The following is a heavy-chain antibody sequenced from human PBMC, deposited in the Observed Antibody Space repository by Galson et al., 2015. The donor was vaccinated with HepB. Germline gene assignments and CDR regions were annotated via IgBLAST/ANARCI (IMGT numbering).Heavy chain of an antibody. D-gene: IGHD6-13*01. J-gene: IGHJ4*02. V-gene: IGHV1-58*02. CDR3: AAVPYPPYSSSWYYFDY. CDR2: IVVGSGNT. CDR1: GFTFTSSA. Sequence: SGAEVKRPGQSLRISCKASGFTFTSSAMQWVRQARGQRLEWIGWIVVGSGNTNYAQKFQERVTITRDMSTSTAYMELSSLRSEDTAVYYCAAVPYPPYSSSWYYFDYWGQGTLVTVSS.